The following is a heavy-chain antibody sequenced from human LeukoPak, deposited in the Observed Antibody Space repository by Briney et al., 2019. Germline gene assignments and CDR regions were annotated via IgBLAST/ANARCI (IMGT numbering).Heavy chain of an antibody. CDR2: IIPIFGTA. V-gene: IGHV1-69*01. D-gene: IGHD3-10*01. CDR1: GGTFSSYA. CDR3: ARDPPGDYYYGMDV. Sequence: GSSVKVSCTASGGTFSSYAISWVRQAPGQGLEWMGGIIPIFGTANYAQKFQGRVTITADESTSTAYMELSSLRSEDTAVYYCARDPPGDYYYGMDVWGQGTTVTVSS. J-gene: IGHJ6*02.